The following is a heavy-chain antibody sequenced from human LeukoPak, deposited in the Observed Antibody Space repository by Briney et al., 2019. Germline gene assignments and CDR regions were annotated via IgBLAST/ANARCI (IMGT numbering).Heavy chain of an antibody. CDR1: GGSFSGYY. J-gene: IGHJ4*02. Sequence: SETLSLTCAVYGGSFSGYYWSWIRQPPGKGLEWIGEINHSGSTNYNPSLKSRVTISVDTSKNQFSLKLSSVTAADTAVYYCARTRGYCSSTSCRNFDYWGQGTLVTVSS. D-gene: IGHD2-2*01. CDR3: ARTRGYCSSTSCRNFDY. CDR2: INHSGST. V-gene: IGHV4-34*01.